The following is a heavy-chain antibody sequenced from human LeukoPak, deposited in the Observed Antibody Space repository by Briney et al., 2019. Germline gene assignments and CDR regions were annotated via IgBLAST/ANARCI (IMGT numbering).Heavy chain of an antibody. V-gene: IGHV3-7*01. CDR2: IKQDGSEK. Sequence: GGSLRLSCAASGFTFSSYWVSWVRQAPGKGLEWVANIKQDGSEKYYVDSVKGRFTISRDNAKNSLYLQMNSLRAEDTAVYYCARPTYSSGWYLKYWGQGTLVTVSS. J-gene: IGHJ4*02. CDR1: GFTFSSYW. CDR3: ARPTYSSGWYLKY. D-gene: IGHD6-19*01.